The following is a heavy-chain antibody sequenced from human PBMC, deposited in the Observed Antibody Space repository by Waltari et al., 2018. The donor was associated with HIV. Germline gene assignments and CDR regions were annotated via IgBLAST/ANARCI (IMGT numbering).Heavy chain of an antibody. CDR3: ARHGFADYYDSSGYQKVCDY. Sequence: QLQLQESGPGLVKPSETLSLTCTVSGGSISSSSYYWGWIRQPPGKGLEWIGSIDYSGSTYNNPSLKSRVTISVDTSKNQCSLKLSAVTAADTAVYYCARHGFADYYDSSGYQKVCDYWGQGTLVTVAS. CDR1: GGSISSSSYY. CDR2: IDYSGST. V-gene: IGHV4-39*01. J-gene: IGHJ4*02. D-gene: IGHD3-22*01.